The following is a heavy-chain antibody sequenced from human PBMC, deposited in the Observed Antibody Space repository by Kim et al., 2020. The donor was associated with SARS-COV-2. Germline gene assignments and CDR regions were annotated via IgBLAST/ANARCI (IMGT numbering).Heavy chain of an antibody. CDR3: AKYSHCSGGSCNGWFDP. J-gene: IGHJ5*02. CDR2: ISGSGGST. Sequence: GGSLRLSCAASGFTFSTYAMSWVRQAPGKGLEWVSGISGSGGSTYYADSVKGRFTISRDNSKNTLYLQMNSLRAEDTAVYYCAKYSHCSGGSCNGWFDPWGQGTLVTVSS. V-gene: IGHV3-23*01. D-gene: IGHD2-15*01. CDR1: GFTFSTYA.